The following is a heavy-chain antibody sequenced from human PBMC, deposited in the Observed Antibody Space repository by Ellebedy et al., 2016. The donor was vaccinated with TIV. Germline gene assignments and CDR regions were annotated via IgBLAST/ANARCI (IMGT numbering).Heavy chain of an antibody. CDR2: ISNDGGTA. CDR1: GFIFSGYA. CDR3: VRGYFFDD. D-gene: IGHD3-16*01. J-gene: IGHJ4*02. V-gene: IGHV3-64D*06. Sequence: GESLKISCSASGFIFSGYAMYWVRQAPGKGLEYVSGISNDGGTAFPADSVKGRFTISRDNSRNPPSLQMTSLRTVDTAVYYCVRGYFFDDWGQGTLVTVSS.